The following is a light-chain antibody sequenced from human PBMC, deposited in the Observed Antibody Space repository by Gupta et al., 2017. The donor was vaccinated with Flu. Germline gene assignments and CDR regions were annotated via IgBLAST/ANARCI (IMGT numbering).Light chain of an antibody. Sequence: PATLSVSPGESATLSCRASQSIGSNLAWYQQKPGQAPRLLIYGASTRATGIPARFSGSGSGTEFTLAINSLQSEDFAVYYCHQYYTRPETFGLGTKVEIK. CDR3: HQYYTRPET. J-gene: IGKJ1*01. CDR1: QSIGSN. CDR2: GAS. V-gene: IGKV3-15*01.